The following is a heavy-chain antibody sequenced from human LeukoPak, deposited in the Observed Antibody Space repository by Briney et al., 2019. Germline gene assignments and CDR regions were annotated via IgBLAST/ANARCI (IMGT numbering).Heavy chain of an antibody. CDR3: ARETRPAYCSSTSCLDYGMDV. CDR1: GGSISSHY. CDR2: IYYSGST. Sequence: SETLSLTCTVSGGSISSHYWNWIRQPPGKGLEWIGYIYYSGSTNYNPSLKSRVTISVDTSKNQFSLKLSSVTAADTAVYYCARETRPAYCSSTSCLDYGMDVWGQGTTVTVSS. J-gene: IGHJ6*02. D-gene: IGHD2-2*01. V-gene: IGHV4-59*11.